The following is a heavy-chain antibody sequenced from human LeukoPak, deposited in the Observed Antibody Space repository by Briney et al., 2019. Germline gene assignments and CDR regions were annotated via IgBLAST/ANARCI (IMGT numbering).Heavy chain of an antibody. V-gene: IGHV4-61*01. Sequence: SETLSLTCSVSGASVSSGSDYGSWIRQPPGKGLEWIGYIYYSGTTNYNPSLKSRVTISVDTSKKQFSLKLSSVTAADTAVYYCARYFNVYFDYWGQGTLVTVSS. CDR1: GASVSSGSDY. D-gene: IGHD2/OR15-2a*01. CDR3: ARYFNVYFDY. CDR2: IYYSGTT. J-gene: IGHJ4*02.